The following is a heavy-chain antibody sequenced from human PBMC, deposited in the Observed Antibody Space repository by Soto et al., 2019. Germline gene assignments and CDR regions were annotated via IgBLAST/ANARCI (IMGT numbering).Heavy chain of an antibody. V-gene: IGHV3-74*01. D-gene: IGHD1-26*01. CDR1: GFTFRGYW. CDR2: ITTDGGST. CDR3: ARERDIVGASPLAY. J-gene: IGHJ4*02. Sequence: EVQLVESGGGLVQPGGSLRLSCAASGFTFRGYWMNWVRQAPGKGLVWVSHITTDGGSTNYADSVKGRFTISRDNAKDTLYLYMSRLRVDDTAVYYWARERDIVGASPLAYWGQGTLVTFAS.